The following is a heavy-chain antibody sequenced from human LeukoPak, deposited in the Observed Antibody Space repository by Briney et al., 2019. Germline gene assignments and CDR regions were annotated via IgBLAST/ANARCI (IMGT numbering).Heavy chain of an antibody. Sequence: GGSLRLSCAAAGFSFGSYAMSWIREAPGRGLEWVSGISDNGGGTYYGDSVKGRFTISRDNSKNMLYLQMNGLRAEDTALYYCAKERSTVGTPLFDNWGQGILVTVSS. D-gene: IGHD2-15*01. CDR3: AKERSTVGTPLFDN. CDR2: ISDNGGGT. CDR1: GFSFGSYA. J-gene: IGHJ4*02. V-gene: IGHV3-23*01.